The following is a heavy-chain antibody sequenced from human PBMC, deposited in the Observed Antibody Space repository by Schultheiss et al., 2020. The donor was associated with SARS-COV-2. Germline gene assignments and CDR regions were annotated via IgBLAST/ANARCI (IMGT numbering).Heavy chain of an antibody. CDR1: GFPFRYYA. D-gene: IGHD3-10*01. CDR3: AKEGLWFGGNWFDP. CDR2: ISGAGGNT. Sequence: GGSLRLSCAASGFPFRYYAMTWVRQAPGKGLEWVSLISGAGGNTDYADSVKGRFTISRDNSKNMLYLQMNSLRAGDTAVYYCAKEGLWFGGNWFDPWGPGTLVTVSS. J-gene: IGHJ5*02. V-gene: IGHV3-23*01.